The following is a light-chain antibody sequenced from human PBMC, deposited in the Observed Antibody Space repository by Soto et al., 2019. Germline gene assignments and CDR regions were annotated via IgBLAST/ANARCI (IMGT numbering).Light chain of an antibody. Sequence: ELVMTQSPATLSVSPGERAILSCRASQSVSSNLAWYQQKPGQTPRLLIYGASTRPTGIPARFSGTGSGTEFTLTISSLQSEDFAVYYCQQYNNWPPPWTFGQGTKVDIK. CDR3: QQYNNWPPPWT. CDR1: QSVSSN. V-gene: IGKV3-15*01. CDR2: GAS. J-gene: IGKJ1*01.